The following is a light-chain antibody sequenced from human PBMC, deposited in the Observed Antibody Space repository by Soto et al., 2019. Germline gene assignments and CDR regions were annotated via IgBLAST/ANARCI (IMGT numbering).Light chain of an antibody. Sequence: QSALTQPASVSGSPGQSITISCTGTRSDVGSYNLVSWYQQHPGKAPKLMIYEVSKRPSGVSNRFSGSKSGNTASLTISGLQAEDEADYYCCSYAGSYVFGTGTKLTVL. CDR2: EVS. CDR3: CSYAGSYV. CDR1: RSDVGSYNL. J-gene: IGLJ1*01. V-gene: IGLV2-23*02.